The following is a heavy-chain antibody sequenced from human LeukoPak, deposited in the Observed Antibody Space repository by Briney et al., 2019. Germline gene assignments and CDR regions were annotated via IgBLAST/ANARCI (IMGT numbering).Heavy chain of an antibody. Sequence: QPGRSLRLSCAASGFTFSSYSMNWVRQDPGKGLEWVSSISISSGYIYYADSLKGRFTLSRDNAKNLLYLQMSSLRAEDTAVYYCVREVVAATAYDYWGQGTLVTVSS. CDR1: GFTFSSYS. D-gene: IGHD2-15*01. CDR3: VREVVAATAYDY. CDR2: ISISSGYI. V-gene: IGHV3-21*01. J-gene: IGHJ4*02.